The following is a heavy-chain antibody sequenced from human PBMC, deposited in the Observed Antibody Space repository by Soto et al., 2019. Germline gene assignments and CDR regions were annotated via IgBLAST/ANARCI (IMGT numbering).Heavy chain of an antibody. D-gene: IGHD3-9*01. J-gene: IGHJ4*02. Sequence: SETLSLTCAVYGGSFSGYYWSWIRQPPGKGLEWIGEINHSGSTNYNPSLKSRVTISVDTSKNQFSLKLNSVTAADMAVYYCGRLEGLATISYYFDYWGQGALVTVSS. CDR2: INHSGST. V-gene: IGHV4-34*01. CDR1: GGSFSGYY. CDR3: GRLEGLATISYYFDY.